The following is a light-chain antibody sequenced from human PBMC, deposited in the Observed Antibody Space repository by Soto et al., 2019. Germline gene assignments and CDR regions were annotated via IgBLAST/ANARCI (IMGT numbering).Light chain of an antibody. V-gene: IGLV2-14*03. CDR3: SSYTTSNTRQIV. CDR2: DVS. J-gene: IGLJ1*01. CDR1: SSDVGGYNY. Sequence: QSVRTQRASGSRSPGQSINISCTGTSSDVGGYNYVSWYQHHPGKAPKLIIYDVSNRPSGVSNPFSGSKSGNTASLTISGLQPEDEADYYCSSYTTSNTRQIVFGTGTKVTVL.